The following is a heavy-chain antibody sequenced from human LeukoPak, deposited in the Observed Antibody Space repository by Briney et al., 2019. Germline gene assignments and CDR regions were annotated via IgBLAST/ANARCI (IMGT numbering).Heavy chain of an antibody. D-gene: IGHD5-24*01. CDR1: GGTFSSYA. J-gene: IGHJ4*02. V-gene: IGHV1-69*05. CDR3: AGEMRRDGYKFFDY. CDR2: IIPIFGTA. Sequence: SVKVSCKASGGTFSSYAISWVRQAPGQGLEWMGGIIPIFGTANYAQKFQGRVTITTDESTSTAYMELSSLRSEDTAVYYCAGEMRRDGYKFFDYWGQGTLVTVSS.